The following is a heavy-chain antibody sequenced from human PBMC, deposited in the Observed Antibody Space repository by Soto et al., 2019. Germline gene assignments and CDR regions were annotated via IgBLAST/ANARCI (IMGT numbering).Heavy chain of an antibody. J-gene: IGHJ4*02. D-gene: IGHD3-10*01. CDR2: VSASGLNT. V-gene: IGHV3-23*01. CDR1: GFTFSTYA. Sequence: EVQLLESGGKVVQPGGSLTLSCAASGFTFSTYAMAWVRQAPGKGLEWVSGVSASGLNTDYADPVKGRFYISRDNAKNTVSLHLNSPRAEDTALHYCAKVSPGSPSGYVFDYWGQATPVTVPS. CDR3: AKVSPGSPSGYVFDY.